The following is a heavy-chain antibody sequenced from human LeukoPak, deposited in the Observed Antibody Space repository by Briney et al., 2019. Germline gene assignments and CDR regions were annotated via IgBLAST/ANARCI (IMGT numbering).Heavy chain of an antibody. J-gene: IGHJ4*02. Sequence: RASETLSLTCTVSGGSISSSSYYWGWIRQPPGKGLEWIGSIYYSGSTYYNPSLKSRVTISVDTSKNQFSLKLSSVTTADTAVYYRANYGQILKFDYWGQGTLVTVSS. CDR3: ANYGQILKFDY. CDR1: GGSISSSSYY. V-gene: IGHV4-39*01. CDR2: IYYSGST. D-gene: IGHD4-17*01.